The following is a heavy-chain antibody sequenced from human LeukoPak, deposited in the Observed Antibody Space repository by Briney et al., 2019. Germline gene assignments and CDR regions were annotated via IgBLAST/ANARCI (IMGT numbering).Heavy chain of an antibody. CDR3: ARDLWTSGSVDY. CDR2: INAGNGNT. Sequence: ASVKVSCKASGYTFTSYAVHWVRQAPGQRLEWMGWINAGNGNTKYSQKFQGRVTITRDTSASTAYMELSSLRSEDTAVYYCARDLWTSGSVDYWGQGTLVTVSS. V-gene: IGHV1-3*01. J-gene: IGHJ4*02. CDR1: GYTFTSYA. D-gene: IGHD3-3*01.